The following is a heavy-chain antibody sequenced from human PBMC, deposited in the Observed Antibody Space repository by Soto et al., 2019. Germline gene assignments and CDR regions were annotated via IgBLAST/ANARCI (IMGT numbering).Heavy chain of an antibody. V-gene: IGHV3-33*01. CDR3: AREFGNQLHLYYYYYGMDV. CDR1: GFTFSSYG. Sequence: PGGSLRLSCAASGFTFSSYGMHWVRQAPGKGLEWVAVIWYDGSNKYYADSVKGRFTISRDNSKNTLYLQMNSLRAEDTAVYYCAREFGNQLHLYYYYYGMDVWGQGTTVTVSS. J-gene: IGHJ6*02. D-gene: IGHD2-2*01. CDR2: IWYDGSNK.